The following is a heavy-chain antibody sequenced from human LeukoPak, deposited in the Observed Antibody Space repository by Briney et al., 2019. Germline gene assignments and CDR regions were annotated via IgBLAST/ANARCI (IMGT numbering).Heavy chain of an antibody. CDR1: GFTFSIYG. J-gene: IGHJ5*02. Sequence: GGSLRLSCAASGFTFSIYGMHWVRQAPGKGLEWVASIWYDGSNKYYADSVKGRFTISRDNSKDTLSLDMNSLRAEDTAVYYCARMGAAATGVDPWGQGTLVTVSS. D-gene: IGHD6-13*01. CDR3: ARMGAAATGVDP. V-gene: IGHV3-33*01. CDR2: IWYDGSNK.